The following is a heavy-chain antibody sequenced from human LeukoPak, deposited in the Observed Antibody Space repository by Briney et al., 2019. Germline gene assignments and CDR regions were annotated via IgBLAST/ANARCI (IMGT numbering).Heavy chain of an antibody. CDR1: GFTFSNAW. V-gene: IGHV3-15*01. D-gene: IGHD5-18*01. CDR3: ARERGYSYGINWFDP. J-gene: IGHJ5*02. Sequence: GGSLRLSCAASGFTFSNAWMSWVRQAPGKGLEWVGRIKSKTDGGTTDYAAPVKGRFIISRDDSKNMLYLQMNTLRAEDTAVYYCARERGYSYGINWFDPWGQGTLVTVSS. CDR2: IKSKTDGGTT.